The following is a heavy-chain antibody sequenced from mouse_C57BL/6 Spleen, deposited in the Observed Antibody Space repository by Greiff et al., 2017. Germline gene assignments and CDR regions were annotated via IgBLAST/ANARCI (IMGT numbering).Heavy chain of an antibody. CDR2: IRLKSDNYAT. V-gene: IGHV6-3*01. CDR3: TGITTVGYYAMDY. D-gene: IGHD1-1*01. CDR1: GFTFSNYW. Sequence: EVKLMESGGGLVQPGGSMKLSCVASGFTFSNYWMNWVRQSPEKGLEWVAQIRLKSDNYATHYAESVKGRFTISRDDSKSSVYLQMNNLRAEDTGIYYCTGITTVGYYAMDYWGQGTSVTVSS. J-gene: IGHJ4*01.